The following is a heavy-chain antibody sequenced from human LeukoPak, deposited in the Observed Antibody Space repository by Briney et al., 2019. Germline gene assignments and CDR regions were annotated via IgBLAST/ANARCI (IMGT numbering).Heavy chain of an antibody. J-gene: IGHJ1*01. V-gene: IGHV1-8*01. Sequence: ASVKVSCKASGYTFSSYDINWVRQATGQGLEWMGWMNPNSGNTGYAQKFQGRLNMTRNTSIDTAYMELSSLRSDDTAVYYCARRAGSGWPVQHWGQGTLVTVSS. D-gene: IGHD6-19*01. CDR1: GYTFSSYD. CDR3: ARRAGSGWPVQH. CDR2: MNPNSGNT.